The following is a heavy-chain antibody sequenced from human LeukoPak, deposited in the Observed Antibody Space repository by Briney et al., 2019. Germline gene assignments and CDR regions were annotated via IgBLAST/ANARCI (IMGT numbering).Heavy chain of an antibody. J-gene: IGHJ4*02. CDR2: ISGSAGGT. CDR1: GFTFSSYA. D-gene: IGHD3-10*01. CDR3: AKRGIVIRGLLIIGFHKEAYYFDS. V-gene: IGHV3-23*01. Sequence: PGGSLRLSCAASGFTFSSYAMHWVRQAPGKGLEWVSGISGSAGGTNYADSVKGRFTISRDNSMNTMYLQMNSLRAEDTAVYFCAKRGIVIRGLLIIGFHKEAYYFDSWGQGILVTVSS.